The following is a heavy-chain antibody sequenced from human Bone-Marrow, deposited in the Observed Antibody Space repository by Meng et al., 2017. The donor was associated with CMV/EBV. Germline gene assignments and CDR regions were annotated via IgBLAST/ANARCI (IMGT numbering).Heavy chain of an antibody. CDR3: ARHGISTSSEYYFDH. V-gene: IGHV4-39*01. CDR2: IYNTGST. D-gene: IGHD2-2*01. CDR1: GGSISSTSYY. J-gene: IGHJ4*02. Sequence: SETLSLTCTVSGGSISSTSYYWGWIRQPPGKGLEWIGIIYNTGSTYYNPSLKSRVTISVDTPKNQFSLKLRSVAAADTAVYYCARHGISTSSEYYFDHWGQGTLVTVSS.